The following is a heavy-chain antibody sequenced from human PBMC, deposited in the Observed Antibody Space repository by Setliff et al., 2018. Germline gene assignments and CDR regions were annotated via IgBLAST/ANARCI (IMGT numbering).Heavy chain of an antibody. J-gene: IGHJ3*02. Sequence: SETLSLTCTVSGGSISSGGYYWSWIRQHPGKGLEWIGYIYYSGSTYYNPSLKSLVTISVDTSKNQFSLKLSSVTAADTAVYYCARVYLAGSGWDKANALDIWGQGTMVTVSS. D-gene: IGHD6-19*01. CDR2: IYYSGST. CDR3: ARVYLAGSGWDKANALDI. CDR1: GGSISSGGYY. V-gene: IGHV4-31*01.